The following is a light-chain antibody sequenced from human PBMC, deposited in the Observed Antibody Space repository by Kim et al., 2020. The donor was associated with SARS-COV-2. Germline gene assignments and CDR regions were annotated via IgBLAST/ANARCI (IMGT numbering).Light chain of an antibody. Sequence: SPGESATLPCRASQTISSNYLAWYQQKPGQAPRLLIYGASSRATGIPDRFSGSGSGTDFTLTISGLEPEDFAVYYCQQYDSPPITFGQGTRLEIK. CDR3: QQYDSPPIT. V-gene: IGKV3-20*01. CDR1: QTISSNY. J-gene: IGKJ5*01. CDR2: GAS.